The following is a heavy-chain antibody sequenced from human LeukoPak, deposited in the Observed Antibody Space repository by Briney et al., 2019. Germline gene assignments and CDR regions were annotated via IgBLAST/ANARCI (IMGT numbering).Heavy chain of an antibody. Sequence: ESLKMYCKGSGYSFTSYWIGWVGQMPGKGLEWMGNLYPGDSDIRYSPSFQGQVTISADKSSSTAYLQWSSLKASDTAMYYCARTCSGGSCYRESDYWGQGTLVTVSS. J-gene: IGHJ4*02. V-gene: IGHV5-51*01. D-gene: IGHD2-15*01. CDR3: ARTCSGGSCYRESDY. CDR1: GYSFTSYW. CDR2: LYPGDSDI.